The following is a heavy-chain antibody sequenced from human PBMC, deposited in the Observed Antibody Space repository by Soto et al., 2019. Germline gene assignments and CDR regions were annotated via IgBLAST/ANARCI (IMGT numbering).Heavy chain of an antibody. CDR3: ARDRKDSSWSGSPQDAFDI. Sequence: QVQLVESGGGLVKPGGSLRLSCAASGFTFSDYYMSWIRQAPGKGLEWVSYISSSGSTIYYADSVKGRFTTSRDNAKNSLYLQMNSLRAEDTAVYYCARDRKDSSWSGSPQDAFDIWGQGTMVTVSS. CDR1: GFTFSDYY. CDR2: ISSSGSTI. D-gene: IGHD6-13*01. V-gene: IGHV3-11*01. J-gene: IGHJ3*02.